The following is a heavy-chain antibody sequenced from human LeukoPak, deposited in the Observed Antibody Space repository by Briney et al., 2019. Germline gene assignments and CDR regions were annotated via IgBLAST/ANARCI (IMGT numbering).Heavy chain of an antibody. J-gene: IGHJ6*03. CDR3: ARHVTMVRGVITTSYYYYYMDV. D-gene: IGHD3-10*01. V-gene: IGHV5-51*01. CDR2: IYPGDSDT. CDR1: GDKFFNYW. Sequence: GESLKISCKGSGDKFFNYWIGWVRQKPGSGLEWMGIIYPGDSDTIYSPSFQGHVTLSADKSITTAYLQWSSLNASDTAMYYCARHVTMVRGVITTSYYYYYMDVWGKGTTVTVSS.